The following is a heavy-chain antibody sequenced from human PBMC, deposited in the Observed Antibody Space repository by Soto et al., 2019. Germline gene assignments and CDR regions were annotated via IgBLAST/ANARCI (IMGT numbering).Heavy chain of an antibody. CDR1: GFTFSSYG. Sequence: GGSLRLSCAASGFTFSSYGMHWVRQAPGKGLEWVAVIWYDGSNKYYADSVKGRFTISRENSKNTLYLQMNSLRAEDTAVYYCANFEYSSSYFGYWGQGTLVTVSS. CDR2: IWYDGSNK. V-gene: IGHV3-33*06. CDR3: ANFEYSSSYFGY. D-gene: IGHD6-6*01. J-gene: IGHJ4*02.